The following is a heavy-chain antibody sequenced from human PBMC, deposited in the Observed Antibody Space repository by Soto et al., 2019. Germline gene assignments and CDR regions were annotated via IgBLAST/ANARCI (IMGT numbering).Heavy chain of an antibody. V-gene: IGHV3-48*01. J-gene: IGHJ2*01. CDR1: GFTFNTYI. D-gene: IGHD5-12*01. CDR3: ARVMSISWYFDL. Sequence: GGSLRLSCAASGFTFNTYIMNWVRQAPGKGLEWLSYISSSSSSIYYADSVKGRFTISRDNAKNSLYLQMNSLRAEVTAKYYCARVMSISWYFDLWGRGTLVTVSS. CDR2: ISSSSSSI.